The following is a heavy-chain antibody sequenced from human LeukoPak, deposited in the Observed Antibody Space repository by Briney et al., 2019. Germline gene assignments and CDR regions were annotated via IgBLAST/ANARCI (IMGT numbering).Heavy chain of an antibody. CDR1: GGSISSYY. CDR3: ARDAYSSSWYYFDY. V-gene: IGHV4-59*01. J-gene: IGHJ4*02. D-gene: IGHD6-13*01. Sequence: SETLSLTCTVSGGSISSYYWSWIWQPPGKGLEWIGYIYYSGSTNYNPSLKSRVTISVDTSKNQFSLKLSSVTAADTAVYYCARDAYSSSWYYFDYWGQGTLVTVSS. CDR2: IYYSGST.